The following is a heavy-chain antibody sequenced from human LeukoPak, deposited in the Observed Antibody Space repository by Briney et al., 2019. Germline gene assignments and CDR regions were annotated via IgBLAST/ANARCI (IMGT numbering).Heavy chain of an antibody. J-gene: IGHJ6*03. D-gene: IGHD6-13*01. CDR2: IIPIFGSA. Sequence: ASVKVSCKASGDTFSSYTISWVRQAPGQGLEWMGGIIPIFGSANYAQKFQGRVTITADESTSTAYMELSSLRSEDTAMYYCARVVGLTGYSSNWYSGYYYYMDVWGKGTTVTVSS. V-gene: IGHV1-69*13. CDR1: GDTFSSYT. CDR3: ARVVGLTGYSSNWYSGYYYYMDV.